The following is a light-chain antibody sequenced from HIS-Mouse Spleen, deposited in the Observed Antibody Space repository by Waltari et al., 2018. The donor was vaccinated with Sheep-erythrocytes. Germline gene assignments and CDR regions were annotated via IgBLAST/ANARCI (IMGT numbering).Light chain of an antibody. CDR3: CSYAGSSTPWV. CDR2: EGS. J-gene: IGLJ3*02. CDR1: STDVGSYNL. V-gene: IGLV2-23*01. Sequence: QSALTQPASVSGSPGQSITISCTGTSTDVGSYNLVSWYHQHPGKAPKLMIYEGSKRPSGFSERFSGSKSGNTASLTISGLQAEDEADYYCCSYAGSSTPWVFGGGTKLTVL.